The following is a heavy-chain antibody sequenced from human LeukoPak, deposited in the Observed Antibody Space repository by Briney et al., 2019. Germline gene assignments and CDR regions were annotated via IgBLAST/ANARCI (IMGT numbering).Heavy chain of an antibody. CDR2: IRSKAYGGTT. V-gene: IGHV3-49*03. J-gene: IGHJ4*02. CDR1: GFTFGDYA. Sequence: GGSLRLSCTASGFTFGDYAMSWFRRAPGKGREWVGFIRSKAYGGTTEYAASVKGKFTISRDDSKSIAYLQMNSLKTEDAAVYYCTRDSGPTYYDILTGYFLFDYWGQGTLVTVSS. CDR3: TRDSGPTYYDILTGYFLFDY. D-gene: IGHD3-9*01.